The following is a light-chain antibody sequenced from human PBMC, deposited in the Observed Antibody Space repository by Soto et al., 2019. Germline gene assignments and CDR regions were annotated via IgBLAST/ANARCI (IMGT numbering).Light chain of an antibody. V-gene: IGKV3-15*01. Sequence: EIVMTQSPATLSVSPGERATLSCRASQSVSSNLAWYQQKPGQAPRLLFYGASTRATGIPARFSGSGSGTECTRTISSLQSEDFAVYYCQQYNNWPPWTFGQGTKVEIK. CDR2: GAS. CDR1: QSVSSN. J-gene: IGKJ1*01. CDR3: QQYNNWPPWT.